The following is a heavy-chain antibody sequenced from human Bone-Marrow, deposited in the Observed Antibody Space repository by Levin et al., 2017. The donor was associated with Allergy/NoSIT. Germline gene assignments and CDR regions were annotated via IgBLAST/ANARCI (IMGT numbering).Heavy chain of an antibody. J-gene: IGHJ4*02. CDR3: ASSYTAMSDY. Sequence: GGSLRLSCKASGYTFTGYYMHWVRQAPGQGLEWMGRINPNSGGTNYAQKFQGRVTMTRDTSISTAYMELSRLRSDDTAVYYCASSYTAMSDYWGQGTLVTVSS. D-gene: IGHD5-18*01. V-gene: IGHV1-2*06. CDR2: INPNSGGT. CDR1: GYTFTGYY.